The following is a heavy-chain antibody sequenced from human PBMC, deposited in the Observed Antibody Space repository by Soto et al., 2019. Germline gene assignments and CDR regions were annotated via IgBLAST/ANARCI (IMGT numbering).Heavy chain of an antibody. Sequence: QVQLVQSGAEVKKPGSSVKVSCKASGGTFSSYTISWVRQAPGQGLEWMGRIIPILGIANYAQKFQGRVTITADKSTSTAYMELSSLRSEDTAVYYCARDRRDYGGNYDAFAIWGQGTMVTVSS. CDR2: IIPILGIA. D-gene: IGHD4-17*01. J-gene: IGHJ3*02. CDR3: ARDRRDYGGNYDAFAI. CDR1: GGTFSSYT. V-gene: IGHV1-69*08.